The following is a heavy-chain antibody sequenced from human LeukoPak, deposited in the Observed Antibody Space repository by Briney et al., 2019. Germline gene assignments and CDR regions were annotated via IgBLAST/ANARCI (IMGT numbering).Heavy chain of an antibody. Sequence: GGSLRLSGAASGFTFSSYSINWVRQAPGKGLEWVSSIDSSSTYRFYADSVKGRFTISRDNAKNSLYLQMTSLRTEDTAVYYCAKDNPHSGYYYGSGSSLGPWGQGPLIPVSS. J-gene: IGHJ5*02. CDR2: IDSSSTYR. CDR3: AKDNPHSGYYYGSGSSLGP. CDR1: GFTFSSYS. D-gene: IGHD3-10*01. V-gene: IGHV3-21*06.